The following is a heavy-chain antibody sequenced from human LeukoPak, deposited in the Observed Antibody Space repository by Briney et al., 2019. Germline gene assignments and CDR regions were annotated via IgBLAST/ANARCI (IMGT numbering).Heavy chain of an antibody. J-gene: IGHJ6*03. Sequence: GGSLRLSCAASGFTFSSYWMHWVRHAPGKGLVWVSRINSDGSSTSYADSVKGRFTISRDNAKNTLYLQMNSLRAEDTAVYYCARGEQQLVPYYYYYMDVWGKGTTVTVSS. V-gene: IGHV3-74*01. CDR3: ARGEQQLVPYYYYYMDV. CDR1: GFTFSSYW. CDR2: INSDGSST. D-gene: IGHD6-13*01.